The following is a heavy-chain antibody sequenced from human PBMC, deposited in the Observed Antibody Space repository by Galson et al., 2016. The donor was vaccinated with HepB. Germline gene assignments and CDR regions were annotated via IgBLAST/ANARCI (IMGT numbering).Heavy chain of an antibody. Sequence: SLRLSCAAAGFTVSDNHETWIRQAPGKGLECVSVIFGRGNTYYADSVEGRFTISRDNARNTVYLQMNSLRTEDTAVYYCAGYGGNSVWGQGTLVTVSS. CDR1: GFTVSDNH. CDR2: IFGRGNT. J-gene: IGHJ4*02. CDR3: AGYGGNSV. V-gene: IGHV3-53*01. D-gene: IGHD4-23*01.